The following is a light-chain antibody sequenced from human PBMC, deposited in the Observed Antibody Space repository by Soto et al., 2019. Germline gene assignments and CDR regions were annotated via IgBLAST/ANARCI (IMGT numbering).Light chain of an antibody. Sequence: IVLTQSPATLSLSPGERATLSCRASQSVSSYLAWYQQKPGQAPRLLIYDASNRATGIPARFSRSECGRDFTLTISSVEREEFVVYYCAQYNKCPSCTSGEGTKV. V-gene: IGKV3-11*02. CDR2: DAS. CDR1: QSVSSY. J-gene: IGKJ4*02. CDR3: AQYNKCPSCT.